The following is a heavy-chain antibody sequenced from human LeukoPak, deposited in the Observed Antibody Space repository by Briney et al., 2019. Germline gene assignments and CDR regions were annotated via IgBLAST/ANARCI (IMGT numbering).Heavy chain of an antibody. J-gene: IGHJ6*03. CDR2: INSDGSST. V-gene: IGHV3-74*01. CDR3: ARAYSSSSRFLHYYYYMDV. D-gene: IGHD6-6*01. Sequence: QPGGSLRLSCAASGFTFSSYWMHWVRQAPGKGLVWVSRINSDGSSTSYADPVKGRFTISRDNAKNTLYLQMNSLRAEDTAVYYCARAYSSSSRFLHYYYYMDVWGKGTTVTVSS. CDR1: GFTFSSYW.